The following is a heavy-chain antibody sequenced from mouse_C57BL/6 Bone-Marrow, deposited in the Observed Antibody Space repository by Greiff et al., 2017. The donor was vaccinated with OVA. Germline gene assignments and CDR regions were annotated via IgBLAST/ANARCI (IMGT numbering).Heavy chain of an antibody. V-gene: IGHV1-26*01. J-gene: IGHJ4*01. D-gene: IGHD1-1*02. CDR2: INPNNGGT. Sequence: VQLQQSGPELVKPGASVKISCKASGYTFTDYYMNWVKQSHGKSLEWIGDINPNNGGTSYNQKFKGKATLTVDKSSSTAYMELRSLTSEDSAVYYCASRYDYYAMDYWGQGTSVTVSS. CDR3: ASRYDYYAMDY. CDR1: GYTFTDYY.